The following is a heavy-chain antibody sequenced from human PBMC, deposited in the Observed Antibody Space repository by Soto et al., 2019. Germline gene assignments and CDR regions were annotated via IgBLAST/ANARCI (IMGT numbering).Heavy chain of an antibody. CDR3: ARASLEYNSSFEFDP. CDR2: IYHSGST. J-gene: IGHJ5*02. CDR1: GGSISSGGYS. D-gene: IGHD6-6*01. Sequence: SETLSLTCAVSGGSISSGGYSWSWIRQPPGKGLEWIGYIYHSGSTYYNPSLKSRVTISVDRSKNQFSLKLSSVTAADTAVYYCARASLEYNSSFEFDPWGQGTLVTVSS. V-gene: IGHV4-30-2*01.